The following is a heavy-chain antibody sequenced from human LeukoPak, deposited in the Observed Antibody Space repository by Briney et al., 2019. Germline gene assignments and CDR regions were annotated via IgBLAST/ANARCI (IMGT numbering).Heavy chain of an antibody. CDR2: ISYDGTTK. D-gene: IGHD3-22*01. CDR1: GFTFSSYA. J-gene: IGHJ3*02. Sequence: GGSLRLSCAASGFTFSSYAMHWVRQAPGKGLDWVTDISYDGTTKYYADSVKGRFTISRDNSKNTLYVQMNSLRPEDTAVYCCARGCHDPRAYCAGFEIWGQGTMVTVSS. V-gene: IGHV3-30-3*01. CDR3: ARGCHDPRAYCAGFEI.